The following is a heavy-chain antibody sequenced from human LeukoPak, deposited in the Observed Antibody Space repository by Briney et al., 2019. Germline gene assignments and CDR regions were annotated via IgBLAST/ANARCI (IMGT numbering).Heavy chain of an antibody. Sequence: PSETLSLTCTVSGGSISSYYWSWSRQPPGRGLEWIGYIYYSGSTNYNPSLKSRVTISVDTSKNQFSLKLSSVTAADTAVYYCASIEMATRYFDYWGQGTLVTVSS. CDR1: GGSISSYY. CDR3: ASIEMATRYFDY. CDR2: IYYSGST. J-gene: IGHJ4*02. D-gene: IGHD5-24*01. V-gene: IGHV4-59*01.